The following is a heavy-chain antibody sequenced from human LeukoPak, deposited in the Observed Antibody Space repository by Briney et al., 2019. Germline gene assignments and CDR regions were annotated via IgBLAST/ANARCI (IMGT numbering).Heavy chain of an antibody. J-gene: IGHJ4*02. CDR2: IFIMSDAP. CDR1: GFTFTNYA. CDR3: AKEGGPYGSGSGFDY. D-gene: IGHD3-10*01. V-gene: IGHV3-23*01. Sequence: PGGSLRLTCVASGFTFTNYAYNWVRQAPGKGLEWVSLIFIMSDAPYYAPSVKGRFTISRYNPKNKLYLKMNSQRAEDTPVHYCAKEGGPYGSGSGFDYWGQGTLVTVS.